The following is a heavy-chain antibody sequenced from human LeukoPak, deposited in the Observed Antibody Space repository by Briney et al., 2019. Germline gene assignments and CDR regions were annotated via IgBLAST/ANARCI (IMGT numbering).Heavy chain of an antibody. J-gene: IGHJ4*02. CDR1: GYTFTGYY. CDR2: INPNSGGT. D-gene: IGHD5-24*01. V-gene: IGHV1-2*02. CDR3: ARDYGYNYRDY. Sequence: PWASVKVSCKASGYTFTGYYMHWVRQAPGQGLEWMGWINPNSGGTNYAHKFQGRVTMTRDTSISTAYMELSRLRSDDTAVYYCARDYGYNYRDYWGQGTLVTVSS.